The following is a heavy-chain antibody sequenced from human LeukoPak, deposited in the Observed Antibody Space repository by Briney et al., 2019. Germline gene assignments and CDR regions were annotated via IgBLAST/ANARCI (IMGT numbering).Heavy chain of an antibody. V-gene: IGHV3-53*01. CDR1: GFTLSSNY. Sequence: GGSLRLSCAASGFTLSSNYMSWVRHAPGKGLEWVSVIYSGGSTYYADSVKGRFTISRDNSKNTLYLQMNTLRAEDTAVYYCARAEKATIFDYWGQGTLVTVSS. CDR3: ARAEKATIFDY. CDR2: IYSGGST. J-gene: IGHJ4*02. D-gene: IGHD5-24*01.